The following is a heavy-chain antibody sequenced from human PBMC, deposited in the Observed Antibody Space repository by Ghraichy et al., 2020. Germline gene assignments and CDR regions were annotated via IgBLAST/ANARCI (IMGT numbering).Heavy chain of an antibody. V-gene: IGHV4-39*02. Sequence: ESLNISCAVSGASISSSTYYWDWIRQPPGKGLEWIGGVSYTGSTYSNPSLKSRVTTSVDTSKNHVFLNLTSVTVADTAVYYCARRGYTWGKWFDPWGQGTLVIVSS. D-gene: IGHD3-16*01. CDR3: ARRGYTWGKWFDP. CDR2: VSYTGST. CDR1: GASISSSTYY. J-gene: IGHJ5*02.